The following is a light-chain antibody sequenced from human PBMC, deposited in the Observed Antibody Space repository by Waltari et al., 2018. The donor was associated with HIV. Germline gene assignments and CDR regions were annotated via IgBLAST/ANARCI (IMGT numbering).Light chain of an antibody. V-gene: IGLV2-8*01. CDR1: SNDVGAYNF. Sequence: QSALTQPPSASGSPGQSVTISCTGTSNDVGAYNFVPWYQHHPGKAPKLIIYEVSKRPSGVPDRFSASKSANTASLTVSGLQTEDEADYYCSSFTGVNTDVIFGGGTRLTVL. CDR3: SSFTGVNTDVI. CDR2: EVS. J-gene: IGLJ2*01.